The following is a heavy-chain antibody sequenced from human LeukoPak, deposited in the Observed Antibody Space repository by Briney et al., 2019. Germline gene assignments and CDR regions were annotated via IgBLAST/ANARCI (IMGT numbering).Heavy chain of an antibody. J-gene: IGHJ4*02. CDR3: ARAEYSSSANFDY. Sequence: SQTLSLTCTVSGGSISSGDYYWSWIRQPPGKGLEWIGYIYYSGSTYYNPSLKSRVTISVDTSKNQFSLKLSSVTAADTAVYYCARAEYSSSANFDYWGQGTLVTVSS. CDR2: IYYSGST. D-gene: IGHD6-6*01. CDR1: GGSISSGDYY. V-gene: IGHV4-30-4*01.